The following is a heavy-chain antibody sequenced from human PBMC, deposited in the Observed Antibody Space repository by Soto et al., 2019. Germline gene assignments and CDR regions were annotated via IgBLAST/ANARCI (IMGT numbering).Heavy chain of an antibody. V-gene: IGHV1-69*01. J-gene: IGHJ4*02. CDR1: GGTSSSYA. CDR3: AIGGTTVNRRFDF. D-gene: IGHD4-4*01. CDR2: IIPILDTT. Sequence: QVQVVQSGAEVKKPGSSVRVSCKASGGTSSSYAITWMRQAPGQGLEWMGGIIPILDTTDYAQKFQVRVTFTADESRSTVYMELSSLTSEDTAVYYCAIGGTTVNRRFDFWGQGTLVTVAS.